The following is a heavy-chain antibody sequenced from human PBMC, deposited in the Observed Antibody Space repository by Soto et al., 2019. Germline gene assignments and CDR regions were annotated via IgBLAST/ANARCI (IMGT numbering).Heavy chain of an antibody. CDR1: GFTFSSYW. J-gene: IGHJ4*02. CDR3: ARGYCSGGSCDHLDD. CDR2: INSDGSST. D-gene: IGHD2-15*01. V-gene: IGHV3-74*01. Sequence: EVQLVESGGGLVQPGGSLRLSCAASGFTFSSYWMHWVRQAPGKGLVWVSRINSDGSSTSYADSVKGRFTISRDNAKNTLYLQRNSLRAEDTAVYYCARGYCSGGSCDHLDDWGQGTLVTVSS.